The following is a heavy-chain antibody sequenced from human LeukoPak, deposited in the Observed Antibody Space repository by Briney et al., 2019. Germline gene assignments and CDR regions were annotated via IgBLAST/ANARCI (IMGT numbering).Heavy chain of an antibody. D-gene: IGHD3-3*01. CDR2: IDTDGSST. CDR3: ARGFTIFGVVNDGFDI. V-gene: IGHV3-74*01. Sequence: GGSLRLSCAASEFTFSSYWMNWVRQAPGKGLVWVSRIDTDGSSTTYADSVKGRFTISRDNAKNTLYLQMNSLRAEDTAVYYCARGFTIFGVVNDGFDIWGQGTKVTVSS. J-gene: IGHJ3*02. CDR1: EFTFSSYW.